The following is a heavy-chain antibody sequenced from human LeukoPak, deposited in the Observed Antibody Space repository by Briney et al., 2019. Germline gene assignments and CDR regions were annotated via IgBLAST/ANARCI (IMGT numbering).Heavy chain of an antibody. CDR3: ARRASGWCDY. D-gene: IGHD6-19*01. V-gene: IGHV5-51*01. J-gene: IGHJ4*02. CDR2: IYPGDSDT. CDR1: GYSFTTYW. Sequence: GEPLKISCKGSGYSFTTYWIGWVRQMPGKGLEWMGIIYPGDSDTRYSPSFQGQVTISADKSISTAYLQWSSLRASDSAMYYCARRASGWCDYWGQGTLVTVSS.